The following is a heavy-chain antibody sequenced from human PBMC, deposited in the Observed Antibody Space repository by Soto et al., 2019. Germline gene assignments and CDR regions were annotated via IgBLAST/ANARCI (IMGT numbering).Heavy chain of an antibody. V-gene: IGHV4-4*02. Sequence: QVQLQESGPGLVKPSGTLSLTCAVSGGSISSSNWWSWVRQPPGKGLERIGEIYHSGSTNYNPSLKSRVTISGDKSKNQFSLKLSSVTAADTAVYYCARGSSGLIAAAGHFDYWGQGTLVTVSS. D-gene: IGHD6-13*01. CDR2: IYHSGST. CDR3: ARGSSGLIAAAGHFDY. CDR1: GGSISSSNW. J-gene: IGHJ4*02.